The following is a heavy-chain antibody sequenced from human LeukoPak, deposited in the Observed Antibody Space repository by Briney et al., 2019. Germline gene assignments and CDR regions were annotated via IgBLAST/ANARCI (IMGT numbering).Heavy chain of an antibody. J-gene: IGHJ4*02. V-gene: IGHV4-39*01. Sequence: SETLSLXCTVSGASISSSSYYWGWIRQPPGKGLEWIGTIYYNGRTYYNPSLKSRVTISVDTSKNQFSLNLRFVTAADTAVYYCARYHDSSDYWGPGTLVTVSS. CDR2: IYYNGRT. CDR1: GASISSSSYY. CDR3: ARYHDSSDY. D-gene: IGHD3-22*01.